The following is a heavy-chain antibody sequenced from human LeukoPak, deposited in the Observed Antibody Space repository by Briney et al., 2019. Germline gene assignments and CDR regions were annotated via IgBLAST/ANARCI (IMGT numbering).Heavy chain of an antibody. CDR1: GFTFDDCA. CDR2: ISWNSGSI. D-gene: IGHD3-22*01. CDR3: AKTSGSGSFDY. Sequence: GRSLRLSCAASGFTFDDCAMHWVRQAPGKGLEWVSGISWNSGSIGYADSVKGRFTISRDNAKNSLYLQMNSLRAEDTALYYCAKTSGSGSFDYWGQGTLVTVSS. V-gene: IGHV3-9*01. J-gene: IGHJ4*02.